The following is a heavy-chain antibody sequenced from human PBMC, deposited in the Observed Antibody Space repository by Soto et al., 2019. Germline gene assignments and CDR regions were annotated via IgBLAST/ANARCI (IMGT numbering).Heavy chain of an antibody. D-gene: IGHD1-26*01. V-gene: IGHV4-61*01. Sequence: LSLTCTVSGGSVSSGSYYWSWIRQPPGKGLEWIGYSYYSGSTNYNPSLKSRVTISVDTSKNQFSLKLSSVTAADTAVYYCAREGGSSYAFDIWGQGTIVTVSS. CDR3: AREGGSSYAFDI. CDR1: GGSVSSGSYY. CDR2: SYYSGST. J-gene: IGHJ3*02.